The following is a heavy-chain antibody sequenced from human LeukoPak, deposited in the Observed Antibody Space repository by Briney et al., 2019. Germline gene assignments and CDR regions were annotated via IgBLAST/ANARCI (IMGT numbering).Heavy chain of an antibody. V-gene: IGHV3-23*01. CDR3: AIRGGRAAAGTGRFDY. CDR1: GFTFSSYD. J-gene: IGHJ4*02. Sequence: GGSLRLSCAASGFTFSSYDMSWVREAPGKGLEWVSGISSSGSPTYYADAVKGRFSVSRDNSKNTLHLQMNSLRAEDTAVYYCAIRGGRAAAGTGRFDYWGQGTLVTVSS. D-gene: IGHD6-13*01. CDR2: ISSSGSPT.